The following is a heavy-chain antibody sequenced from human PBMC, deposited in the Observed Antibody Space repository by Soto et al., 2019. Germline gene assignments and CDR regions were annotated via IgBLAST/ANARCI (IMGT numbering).Heavy chain of an antibody. CDR2: INHSGST. Sequence: PSETLSLTCAVYGGSFSGYYWSWIRQPPGKGLEWIGEINHSGSTNYNPSLKSRVTISVDTSKNQFSLKLSSVTAADTAVYYCARGGRITMIVVVTPFDYWGQGTLVTFSS. D-gene: IGHD3-22*01. CDR3: ARGGRITMIVVVTPFDY. CDR1: GGSFSGYY. J-gene: IGHJ4*02. V-gene: IGHV4-34*01.